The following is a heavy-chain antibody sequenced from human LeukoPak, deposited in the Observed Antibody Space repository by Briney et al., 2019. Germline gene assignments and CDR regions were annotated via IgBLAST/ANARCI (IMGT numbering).Heavy chain of an antibody. Sequence: PGGSLRLSCAASGFTFSRYAMSWVRQAPGKGLEWVSGISASGGSTYYADSVKGRFTISRDNSKNTLYLQMNSLRAEDTAIYYCAKVPGSSSWEDYWGQGTLVTVSS. CDR2: ISASGGST. J-gene: IGHJ4*02. CDR3: AKVPGSSSWEDY. D-gene: IGHD6-6*01. V-gene: IGHV3-23*01. CDR1: GFTFSRYA.